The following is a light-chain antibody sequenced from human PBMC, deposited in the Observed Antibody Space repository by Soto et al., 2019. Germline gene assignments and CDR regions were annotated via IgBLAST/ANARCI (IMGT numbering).Light chain of an antibody. CDR2: GVT. CDR3: CSYTSDLTPYV. Sequence: SVLTQPASVSGSPGQSITISCTGTSSDIGGHDDVSWYQQHPGKVPKLLLYGVTDRPSGVSDRFSGSKSGNVASLTISGLQAEDEADYYCCSYTSDLTPYVFGTGTKLTVL. CDR1: SSDIGGHDD. V-gene: IGLV2-14*03. J-gene: IGLJ1*01.